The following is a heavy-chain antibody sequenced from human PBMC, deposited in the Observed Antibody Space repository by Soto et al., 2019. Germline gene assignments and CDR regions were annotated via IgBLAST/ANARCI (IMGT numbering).Heavy chain of an antibody. CDR1: CYTFTSYG. CDR2: ISAYNGNT. Sequence: ASVKVSCTASCYTFTSYGISRVRQAPGQGLEWMGWISAYNGNTNYAQKLQGRVTMTTDTSTSTAYMELRSLRSDDTAVYYCARGVWAAIAVAGTFAFDIWGQGTMVTVSS. J-gene: IGHJ3*02. V-gene: IGHV1-18*01. D-gene: IGHD6-19*01. CDR3: ARGVWAAIAVAGTFAFDI.